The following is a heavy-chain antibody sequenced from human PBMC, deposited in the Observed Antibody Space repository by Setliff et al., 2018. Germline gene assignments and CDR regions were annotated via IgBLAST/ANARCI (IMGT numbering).Heavy chain of an antibody. J-gene: IGHJ6*03. CDR3: VREGVDTRPSTDYRYYMDV. CDR2: TIPVFGTT. D-gene: IGHD5-18*01. Sequence: SVKVSCKASGGTFRNYGISWVRQAPGQGLEWMGGTIPVFGTTDYSQKFQGRVTIITDDSTSTAFMQLSSLRSEDTAVYYCVREGVDTRPSTDYRYYMDVWGKGTTVTVSS. V-gene: IGHV1-69*05. CDR1: GGTFRNYG.